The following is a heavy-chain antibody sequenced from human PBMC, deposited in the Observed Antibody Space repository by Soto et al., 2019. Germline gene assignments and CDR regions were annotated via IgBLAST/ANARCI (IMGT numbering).Heavy chain of an antibody. D-gene: IGHD2-2*01. CDR1: GFSFNSYG. CDR3: ARRGAAVVTGKYHWFDP. V-gene: IGHV3-33*01. CDR2: IWYDGSQK. J-gene: IGHJ5*02. Sequence: GSLRLSCAASGFSFNSYGMHWVRQAPGKGLEWVAVIWYDGSQKYYADSVNGRFTISRDNSKNTLFLQMDALRDEDTAVYYCARRGAAVVTGKYHWFDPWGQGTLVTVSS.